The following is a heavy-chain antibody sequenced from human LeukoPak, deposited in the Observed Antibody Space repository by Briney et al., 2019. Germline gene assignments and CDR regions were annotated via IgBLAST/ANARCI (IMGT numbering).Heavy chain of an antibody. CDR2: IIPIFGTA. Sequence: SVNVSCKASGGTFSSCAISWVRQAPGQGLEWMGGIIPIFGTANYAQKFQGRVTITADESTSTAYMELSSLRSEDTAVYYCARGGATGEYMDVWGKGTTVTVSS. CDR3: ARGGATGEYMDV. V-gene: IGHV1-69*01. CDR1: GGTFSSCA. J-gene: IGHJ6*03. D-gene: IGHD3-10*01.